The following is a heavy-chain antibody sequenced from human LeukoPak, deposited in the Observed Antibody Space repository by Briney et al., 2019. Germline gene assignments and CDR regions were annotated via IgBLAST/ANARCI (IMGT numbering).Heavy chain of an antibody. J-gene: IGHJ3*02. Sequence: GGSLRLSCAASGFAFSDYSINWVRQAPGKGLEWVSYISSSSSTIYYADSVKGRFTISRDNAKNSLYLQMNSLRAEDTAVYYCARGGAYGDYAFDIWGQGTMVTVSS. D-gene: IGHD4-17*01. V-gene: IGHV3-48*01. CDR3: ARGGAYGDYAFDI. CDR1: GFAFSDYS. CDR2: ISSSSSTI.